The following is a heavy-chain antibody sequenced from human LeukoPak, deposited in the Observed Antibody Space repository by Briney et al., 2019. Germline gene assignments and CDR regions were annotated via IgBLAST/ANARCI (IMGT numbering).Heavy chain of an antibody. Sequence: GRSLRLSCAASGFTFSSFDMHWVHQAPGKGLEWVAVMWYDGSNKYYADSVKGRFTVSRDNSKNTLYLQMNSLRAEDTSVYYCARDFRGLDYWGQGTLVTVSS. CDR1: GFTFSSFD. J-gene: IGHJ4*02. CDR3: ARDFRGLDY. D-gene: IGHD3-10*01. V-gene: IGHV3-33*01. CDR2: MWYDGSNK.